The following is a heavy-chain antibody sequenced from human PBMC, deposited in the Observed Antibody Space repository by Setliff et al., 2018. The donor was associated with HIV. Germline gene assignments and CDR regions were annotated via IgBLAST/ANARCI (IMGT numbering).Heavy chain of an antibody. CDR2: IYTGSNSI. Sequence: PGGSLRLSCVGSGFSFSSYSMSWVRRAPGKGLEWIAYIYTGSNSIYYGDSVKGRFTIPRDNAKNSLYLDMNSLKSDDTAVYYCTRDHWGYYFDGSGYPRFDSWGQGTLVTVSS. CDR1: GFSFSSYS. V-gene: IGHV3-48*01. D-gene: IGHD3-22*01. CDR3: TRDHWGYYFDGSGYPRFDS. J-gene: IGHJ5*01.